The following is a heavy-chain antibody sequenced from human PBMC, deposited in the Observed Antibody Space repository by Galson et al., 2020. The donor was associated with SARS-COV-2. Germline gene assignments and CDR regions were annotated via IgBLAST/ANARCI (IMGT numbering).Heavy chain of an antibody. J-gene: IGHJ4*01. CDR3: ATLDSGSPQL. Sequence: GESLKISCAASGFTFSSYYMTWVRQAPGKGLEWVANIKQDGSDKHYVDSVKGRFTISRDNAKNSLFLQMNSLRVEDTAVYYCATLDSGSPQLWGHGTLVTVSS. D-gene: IGHD1-26*01. CDR2: IKQDGSDK. CDR1: GFTFSSYY. V-gene: IGHV3-7*01.